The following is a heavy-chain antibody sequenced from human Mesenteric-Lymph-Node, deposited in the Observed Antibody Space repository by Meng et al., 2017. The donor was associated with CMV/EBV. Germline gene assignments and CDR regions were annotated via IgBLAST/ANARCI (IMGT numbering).Heavy chain of an antibody. CDR2: IDPSDSYT. D-gene: IGHD2-15*01. Sequence: SGYSFTSYWISWVRQMPGKGLEWMGRIDPSDSYTNYSPSFQGHVTISADKSIRTAYLQWSSLKASDTAMYYCARHCSGGSCYPPTSDCWDQGTLVTVSS. J-gene: IGHJ4*02. CDR1: GYSFTSYW. V-gene: IGHV5-10-1*01. CDR3: ARHCSGGSCYPPTSDC.